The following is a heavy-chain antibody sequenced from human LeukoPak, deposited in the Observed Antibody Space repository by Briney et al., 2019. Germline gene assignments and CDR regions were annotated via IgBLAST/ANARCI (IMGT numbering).Heavy chain of an antibody. D-gene: IGHD1-7*01. Sequence: PGGSLRLSCAASEFTFGSYSMNWVRQAPGKGLEWVSSISTSSKYIYYADSVKGRFTISRDYAKNSLYLQINSLRAEDTAIYYCARVNYVSSGWGAPFDCWGQGTLVTVSS. CDR1: EFTFGSYS. CDR2: ISTSSKYI. J-gene: IGHJ4*02. CDR3: ARVNYVSSGWGAPFDC. V-gene: IGHV3-21*01.